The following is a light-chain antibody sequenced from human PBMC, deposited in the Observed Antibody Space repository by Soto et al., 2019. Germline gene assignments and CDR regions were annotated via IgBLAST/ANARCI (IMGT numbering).Light chain of an antibody. CDR2: AAS. V-gene: IGKV3-20*01. CDR1: QSVRSDS. CDR3: QQSTRSPLT. J-gene: IGKJ4*01. Sequence: EIVLTQSPGTLSLSPGERATLSCRASQSVRSDSLSWYQQKSGQAPRLLIYAASSRATGIPDRFSGSGSGTDFTLTISRLEPEDFAVYYCQQSTRSPLTFGGGTKVEIQ.